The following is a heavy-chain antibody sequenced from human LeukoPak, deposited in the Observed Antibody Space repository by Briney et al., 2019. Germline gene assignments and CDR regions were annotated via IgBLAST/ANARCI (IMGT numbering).Heavy chain of an antibody. CDR3: ARDGGIYCSSTSCYPEDNYYMDV. CDR2: ISAYNGNT. V-gene: IGHV1-18*01. D-gene: IGHD2-2*01. J-gene: IGHJ6*03. CDR1: GYTFTSYG. Sequence: GASVKVSCKASGYTFTSYGISWVRQAPGQGLEWMGWISAYNGNTNYAQKLQGRVTMTTDTSTSTAYMELRSLRSDDPAVYYCARDGGIYCSSTSCYPEDNYYMDVWGKGTTVTVSS.